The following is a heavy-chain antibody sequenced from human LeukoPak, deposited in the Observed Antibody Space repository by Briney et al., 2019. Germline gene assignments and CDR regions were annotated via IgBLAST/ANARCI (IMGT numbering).Heavy chain of an antibody. CDR2: IYYSGST. J-gene: IGHJ4*02. V-gene: IGHV4-31*03. Sequence: SQTLSLTCTVSGGSISSGGYYWSWIRQHPGKGLEWIGYIYYSGSTYYNPSLKSRVTISVDTSKNQFSLKLSSVTAEDTAVYYCARGRDGYNWIDYWGQGTLVTVSS. D-gene: IGHD5-24*01. CDR1: GGSISSGGYY. CDR3: ARGRDGYNWIDY.